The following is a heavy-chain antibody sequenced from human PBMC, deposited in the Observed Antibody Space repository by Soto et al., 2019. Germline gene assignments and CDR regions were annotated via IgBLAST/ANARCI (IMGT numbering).Heavy chain of an antibody. CDR1: GFTFSSYG. V-gene: IGHV3-30*18. CDR2: ISYDGSNK. CDR3: AKEELSTIFGVVSLYYYYGMDV. D-gene: IGHD3-3*01. J-gene: IGHJ6*04. Sequence: GVSLRLSCVASGFTFSSYGMHWVRQAPGKGLEWVAVISYDGSNKYYADSVKGRFTISRDNSKNTLHLQMNSLRAEDTAVYYCAKEELSTIFGVVSLYYYYGMDVWGKGTTVTVSS.